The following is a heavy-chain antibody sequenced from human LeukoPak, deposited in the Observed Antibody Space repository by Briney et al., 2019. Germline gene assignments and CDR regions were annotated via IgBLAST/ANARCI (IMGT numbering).Heavy chain of an antibody. V-gene: IGHV1-2*02. CDR3: ARDAVIIAGTFALRYFDL. CDR1: NYTLTAYY. D-gene: IGHD1-7*01. J-gene: IGHJ2*01. Sequence: GASVKVSCKASNYTLTAYYIHWVRQAPGQGLEWMGWINPNSGDTHYSQSFQGRVTMTRDTSINTAYMELSSLRSDDTAVYYCARDAVIIAGTFALRYFDLWGRGTLVTVS. CDR2: INPNSGDT.